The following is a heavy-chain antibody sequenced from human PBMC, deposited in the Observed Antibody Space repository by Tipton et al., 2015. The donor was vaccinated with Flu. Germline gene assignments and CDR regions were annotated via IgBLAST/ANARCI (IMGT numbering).Heavy chain of an antibody. CDR1: GFTVSNNY. D-gene: IGHD4-23*01. V-gene: IGHV3-53*01. CDR3: ARVGPRVGKGWYFDP. J-gene: IGHJ2*01. Sequence: SLRLSCAASGFTVSNNYMSWVRQAPGKGLEWVSVIYSGGSTYYADSVKGRFTISRDNSENTLYLQVNSLRAEDTAVYYCARVGPRVGKGWYFDPWGRGTLVTVSS. CDR2: IYSGGST.